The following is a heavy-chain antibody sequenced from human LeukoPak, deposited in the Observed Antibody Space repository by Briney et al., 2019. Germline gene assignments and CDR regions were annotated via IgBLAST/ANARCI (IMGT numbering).Heavy chain of an antibody. CDR2: ISWDGGST. D-gene: IGHD1-26*01. CDR1: GFTFDDYA. J-gene: IGHJ4*02. V-gene: IGHV3-43D*03. CDR3: VKDSGSYFAFVDY. Sequence: PGGSLRLSCAASGFTFDDYAMHWVRQAPGKGLEWVSLISWDGGSTYYADSVKGRFTISRDNSKNSLYLQMNNLRVEDTALYSCVKDSGSYFAFVDYWGQGTLVTVSS.